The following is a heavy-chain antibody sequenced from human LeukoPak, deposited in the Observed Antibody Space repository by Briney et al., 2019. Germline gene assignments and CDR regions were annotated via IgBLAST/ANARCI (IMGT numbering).Heavy chain of an antibody. J-gene: IGHJ4*02. CDR3: ARVDSLTGYSYGPPDY. D-gene: IGHD5-18*01. V-gene: IGHV1-18*01. CDR1: GYTFTSYG. CDR2: ISAYNGNT. Sequence: ASVKVSCKASGYTFTSYGISWVRQAPGQGLEWMGSISAYNGNTNYAQKLQGRVTMTTDTSTSTAYMELRSLRSDDTAVYYCARVDSLTGYSYGPPDYWGQGTLVTVSS.